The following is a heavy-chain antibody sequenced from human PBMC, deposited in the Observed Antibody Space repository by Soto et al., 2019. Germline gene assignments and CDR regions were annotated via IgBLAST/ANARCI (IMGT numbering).Heavy chain of an antibody. CDR1: GFIFSNVW. Sequence: PGGSLRLSCAGSGFIFSNVWMNWVRQAPGKGLEWVGHIKSKSDDGTTDYAAPVKGRFTISRDNSKNTLYLQMNSLRAEDTAVYYCAKFRRGVIVIRVYYYYGMDVWGQGTTVTVSS. CDR3: AKFRRGVIVIRVYYYYGMDV. CDR2: IKSKSDDGTT. V-gene: IGHV3-15*01. D-gene: IGHD3-16*02. J-gene: IGHJ6*02.